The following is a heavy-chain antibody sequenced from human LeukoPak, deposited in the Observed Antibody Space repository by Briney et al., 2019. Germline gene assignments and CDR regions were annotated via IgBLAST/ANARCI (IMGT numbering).Heavy chain of an antibody. CDR1: GGTFSSYA. D-gene: IGHD3-22*01. J-gene: IGHJ5*02. CDR2: IIPIFGTA. V-gene: IGHV1-69*13. CDR3: ARDPPPGYDSSGYADWFDP. Sequence: ASVKVSCKASGGTFSSYAISWVRQAPGQGLEWMGGIIPIFGTANYAQKFQGRVTITADESTSTAYMELSSLRSEDTAVYYGARDPPPGYDSSGYADWFDPWGQGTLVTVSS.